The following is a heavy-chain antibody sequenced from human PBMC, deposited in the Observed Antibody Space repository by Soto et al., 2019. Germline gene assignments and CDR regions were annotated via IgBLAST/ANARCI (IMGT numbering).Heavy chain of an antibody. D-gene: IGHD3-3*01. CDR1: GGSFSGYY. CDR3: ARVNTIFGVVGRVDV. CDR2: INHSGST. V-gene: IGHV4-34*01. J-gene: IGHJ6*02. Sequence: QVQLQQWGAGLLKPSETLSLTCAVYGGSFSGYYWSWIRQPPGKGLEWIGEINHSGSTNYNPSLKSRGTISVDTSKNQFSLKLSSVTAADTAVYYCARVNTIFGVVGRVDVWGQGTTVTVSS.